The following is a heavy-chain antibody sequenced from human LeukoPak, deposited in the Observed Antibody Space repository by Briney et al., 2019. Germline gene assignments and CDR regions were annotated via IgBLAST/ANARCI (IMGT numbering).Heavy chain of an antibody. D-gene: IGHD3-22*01. CDR1: GISLSNDG. CDR2: ISGSGGST. CDR3: AKRGVVIRVILVGFHKEAYYFDS. Sequence: PGGSLRLSCAVSGISLSNDGMSWVRQAPGKGLEWVAGISGSGGSTNYAHSVKGRFTISRDNPKNTLYLQMNRLRAEDTAVYFCAKRGVVIRVILVGFHKEAYYFDSWGQGALVTVSS. V-gene: IGHV3-23*01. J-gene: IGHJ4*02.